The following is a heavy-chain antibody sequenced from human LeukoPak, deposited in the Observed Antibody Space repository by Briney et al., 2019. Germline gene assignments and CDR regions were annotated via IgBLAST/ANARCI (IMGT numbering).Heavy chain of an antibody. V-gene: IGHV4-34*01. CDR2: INHSGST. D-gene: IGHD3-16*01. CDR1: GGSFSGYY. CDR3: AGGGRRGLWGGGGGGEGFDY. J-gene: IGHJ4*02. Sequence: SETLSLTCAVYGGSFSGYYWSWIRQPPGKGLEWIGEINHSGSTNYNPSLKSRVTISVDTSKNQFSLKLSSVTAADTAVGYCAGGGRRGLWGGGGGGEGFDYWGQGTLVTVSS.